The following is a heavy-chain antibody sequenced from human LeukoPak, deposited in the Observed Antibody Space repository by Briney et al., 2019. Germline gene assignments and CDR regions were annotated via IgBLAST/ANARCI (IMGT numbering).Heavy chain of an antibody. CDR2: VNPNSGVT. J-gene: IGHJ6*02. CDR3: ARVVYDFWSGYFGYYYYGMDV. CDR1: GYTFTAYF. V-gene: IGHV1-2*06. Sequence: ASVKVSCKASGYTFTAYFMHWVRQAPGQGLEWMGRVNPNSGVTNSIQKFQGRVTMTRDTSISTAYMELSSLRSEDTAVYYCARVVYDFWSGYFGYYYYGMDVWGQGTTVTVSS. D-gene: IGHD3-3*01.